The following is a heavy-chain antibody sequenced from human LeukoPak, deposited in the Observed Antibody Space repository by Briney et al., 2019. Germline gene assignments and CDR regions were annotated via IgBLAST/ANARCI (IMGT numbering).Heavy chain of an antibody. CDR2: ISSSGSTI. CDR3: AREGYDFWSGPYYYYYMDV. J-gene: IGHJ6*03. CDR1: EFTLSSYE. Sequence: PGRSLRLSCAASEFTLSSYEMNCVRQAPGKGLEWVSYISSSGSTIYYADCVKARFTISRDNAKNSLYLQMNSLRAEDTAVYYCAREGYDFWSGPYYYYYMDVWGKGTTVTVSS. D-gene: IGHD3-3*01. V-gene: IGHV3-48*03.